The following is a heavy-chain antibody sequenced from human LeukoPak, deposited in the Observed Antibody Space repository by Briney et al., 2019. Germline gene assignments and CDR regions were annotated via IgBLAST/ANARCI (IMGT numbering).Heavy chain of an antibody. D-gene: IGHD4-23*01. CDR3: ARGGTAVIAPYAFDI. Sequence: PPETLSLTCTVSGGSISSYYWSWIRQPPGKGLEWIGYIYYSGSTNCTPSVKSRVAMSVDTSKKQFSLKLSSLTAADTAVYYCARGGTAVIAPYAFDIWGQGTMVTVSS. J-gene: IGHJ3*02. CDR1: GGSISSYY. CDR2: IYYSGST. V-gene: IGHV4-59*01.